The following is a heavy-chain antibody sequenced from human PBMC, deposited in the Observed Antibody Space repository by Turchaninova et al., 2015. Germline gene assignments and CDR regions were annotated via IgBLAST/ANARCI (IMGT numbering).Heavy chain of an antibody. D-gene: IGHD3-22*01. V-gene: IGHV6-1*01. Sequence: QVQLQQSGPGLVKPSQTLSLPCAIPGDSVSSNSPTWNWIRQSPSRGLEWLGRTFYRSKWHNDYTVSVKSRITINPDTSKNQFSLLLNSVTPQDTAVYYCARSSGYFDYWGQGTLVTVSS. CDR1: GDSVSSNSPT. CDR3: ARSSGYFDY. CDR2: TFYRSKWHN. J-gene: IGHJ4*02.